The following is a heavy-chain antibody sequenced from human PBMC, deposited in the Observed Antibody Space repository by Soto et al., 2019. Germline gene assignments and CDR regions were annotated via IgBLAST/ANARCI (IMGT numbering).Heavy chain of an antibody. Sequence: EVQLVESGGGLVQPGGSLKLSCAASGFTFSGSAMHWVRQASGKGLEWVGRIRSKANSYATAYAASVKGRFTISRDDSKNQAYLQMNSLKTEDTAVYSRTSPPGLRMDVWGQGTTVTVSS. CDR1: GFTFSGSA. CDR3: TSPPGLRMDV. J-gene: IGHJ6*02. CDR2: IRSKANSYAT. V-gene: IGHV3-73*02.